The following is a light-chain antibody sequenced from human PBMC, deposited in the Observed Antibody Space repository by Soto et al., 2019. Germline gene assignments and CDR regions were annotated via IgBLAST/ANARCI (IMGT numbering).Light chain of an antibody. V-gene: IGLV2-23*01. CDR1: ISDVGNYDL. CDR2: EGS. Sequence: HSAVAQPASVSGSPGPSITISCTGTISDVGNYDLVSWYQQLPGKAPKFILYEGSKRPSGVSNRFSCSKSGNTASLTISGLQAEDEADYYCCSYAGSSTYVFRTGTKVTAL. J-gene: IGLJ1*01. CDR3: CSYAGSSTYV.